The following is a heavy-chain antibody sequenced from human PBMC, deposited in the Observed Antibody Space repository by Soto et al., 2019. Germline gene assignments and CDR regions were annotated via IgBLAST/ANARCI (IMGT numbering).Heavy chain of an antibody. D-gene: IGHD3-10*01. Sequence: GGSLRLSWVASGFSFSNYGMSWIRQAPGKGLEWASGISGNGAYTYYADSVKGRFTISRDNSKNTLYLQMNSLRAEDTAVYYCARGPPRGYGSGSYYKWGQGTLVTVSS. CDR2: ISGNGAYT. J-gene: IGHJ4*02. V-gene: IGHV3-23*01. CDR1: GFSFSNYG. CDR3: ARGPPRGYGSGSYYK.